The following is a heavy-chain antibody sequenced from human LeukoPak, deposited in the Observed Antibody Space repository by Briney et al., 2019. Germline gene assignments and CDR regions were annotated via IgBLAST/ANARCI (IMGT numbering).Heavy chain of an antibody. J-gene: IGHJ4*02. D-gene: IGHD3-16*02. V-gene: IGHV1-69*06. Sequence: ASVKVSCKASGGTFSSYAISWLRQAPGQGLEWMGGIIPIFGTANYAQKFQGRVTITADKSTSTAYMELSSLRSEDTAVYYCASGDYDYVWGSYRDVDYWGQGTLVTVSS. CDR2: IIPIFGTA. CDR3: ASGDYDYVWGSYRDVDY. CDR1: GGTFSSYA.